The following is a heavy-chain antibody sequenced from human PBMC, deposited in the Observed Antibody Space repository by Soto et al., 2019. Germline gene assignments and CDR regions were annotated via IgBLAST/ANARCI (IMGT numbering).Heavy chain of an antibody. CDR2: IWYDGSNK. CDR1: GFTFSSYG. J-gene: IGHJ3*02. D-gene: IGHD6-6*01. V-gene: IGHV3-33*01. CDR3: ARWGVYSSSSGTHDAFDI. Sequence: GGSLSLSCAASGFTFSSYGMHWVRQAPGKGLEWVAVIWYDGSNKYYADSVKGRFTISRDNSKNTLYLQMNSLRAEDTAVYYCARWGVYSSSSGTHDAFDIWGQGTMVTVSS.